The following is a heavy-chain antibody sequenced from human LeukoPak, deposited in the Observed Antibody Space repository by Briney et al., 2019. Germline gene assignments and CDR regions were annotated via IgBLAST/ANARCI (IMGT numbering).Heavy chain of an antibody. D-gene: IGHD6-19*01. V-gene: IGHV3-9*01. J-gene: IGHJ4*02. Sequence: GGSLRLSCAASGFTFDDYAMHWVRQAPGKGLEWVSGISWNSGSIGYADSVKGRVTITRDNAKNSLYLQMNSLRAEDTALYYCAKDRFGSGWYYFDYWGQGTLVTVSS. CDR1: GFTFDDYA. CDR3: AKDRFGSGWYYFDY. CDR2: ISWNSGSI.